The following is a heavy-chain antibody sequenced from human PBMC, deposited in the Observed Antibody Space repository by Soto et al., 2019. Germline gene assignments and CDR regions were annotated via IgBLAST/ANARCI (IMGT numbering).Heavy chain of an antibody. CDR2: IYWDDDE. J-gene: IGHJ6*02. V-gene: IGHV2-5*02. Sequence: SGPTLVNPTQTLTLTCTFSGFSVSTGGVGVAWIRRPPGKALEWLALIYWDDDERYSPFLQSRVTITKDTSKNQVVLTMTNMDPVDTATYYCAHKGGRGAAMDVWGQGTTVTVSS. CDR1: GFSVSTGGVG. D-gene: IGHD2-15*01. CDR3: AHKGGRGAAMDV.